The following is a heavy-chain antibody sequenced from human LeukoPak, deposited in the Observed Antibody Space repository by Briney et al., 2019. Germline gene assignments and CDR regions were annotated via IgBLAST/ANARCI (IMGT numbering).Heavy chain of an antibody. D-gene: IGHD3-10*01. CDR2: IYSDGRT. CDR1: GFTVSTNY. V-gene: IGHV3-53*01. Sequence: GGSLRLSCAASGFTVSTNYMSWVGQAPGKGLEWVSVIYSDGRTYYADSVKGRFTISRDNSKNTLYLQMNSLRAEDTAVYYCARDSGRFDVFDIWGQGTMVTVSS. CDR3: ARDSGRFDVFDI. J-gene: IGHJ3*02.